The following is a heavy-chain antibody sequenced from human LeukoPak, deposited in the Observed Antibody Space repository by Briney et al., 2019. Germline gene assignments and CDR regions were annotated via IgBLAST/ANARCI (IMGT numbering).Heavy chain of an antibody. CDR3: ARERRRGNYCSGGSCYGIFDY. D-gene: IGHD2-15*01. Sequence: TGGSLRLSCAASGFTFSSYWMSWVRQAPGKGLEWVANIKQDGSEKYYVDSVKGRFTISRDNAKNSLYLQMNSLRAEDTPVYYCARERRRGNYCSGGSCYGIFDYWGQGTLVTVSS. CDR1: GFTFSSYW. CDR2: IKQDGSEK. V-gene: IGHV3-7*01. J-gene: IGHJ4*02.